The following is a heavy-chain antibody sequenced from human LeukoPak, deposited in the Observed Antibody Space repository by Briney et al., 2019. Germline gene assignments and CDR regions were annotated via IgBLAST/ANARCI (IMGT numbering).Heavy chain of an antibody. CDR2: ITASGTAM. CDR3: ASSGSYRFDY. Sequence: PGGSLRLSCAASGFTFSSYSMNWVRQAPGKGLEWVPHITASGTAMFYADSVKGRFTISRDNAKNSLYLQMNSLRDEDTAVYYCASSGSYRFDYWGQGTLVTLSS. CDR1: GFTFSSYS. D-gene: IGHD1-26*01. J-gene: IGHJ4*02. V-gene: IGHV3-48*02.